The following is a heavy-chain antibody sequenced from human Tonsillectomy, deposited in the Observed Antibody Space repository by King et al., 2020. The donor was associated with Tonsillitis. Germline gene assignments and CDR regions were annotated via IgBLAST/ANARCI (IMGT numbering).Heavy chain of an antibody. J-gene: IGHJ4*02. CDR1: GYTFTSYY. V-gene: IGHV1-46*03. CDR3: ARGFGDYDSSGSDFVY. D-gene: IGHD3-22*01. Sequence: QVQLVESGAEVKKPGASVKVSCKASGYTFTSYYMHWVRQAPGQGLEWMGIVNPSGGSTTYAQKFQGRVTMTRDTSTSTVFMELSSLRSEDTAVYYCARGFGDYDSSGSDFVYWGRGTLVTVSS. CDR2: VNPSGGST.